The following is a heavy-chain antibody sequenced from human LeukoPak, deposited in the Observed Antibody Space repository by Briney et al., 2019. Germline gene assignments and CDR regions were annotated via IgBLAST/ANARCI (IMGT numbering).Heavy chain of an antibody. V-gene: IGHV5-51*01. CDR1: GYSFSTYW. CDR2: IYPGDSDT. J-gene: IGHJ4*02. D-gene: IGHD5-12*01. Sequence: GESLEISCKGSGYSFSTYWIGWVRQMPGKGLEWMGIIYPGDSDTRYSPSFQGQVTISVDKSISTAYLQWSSLKASDTAMYYCARRVKSGYDYAIDYWGQGTLVTVSS. CDR3: ARRVKSGYDYAIDY.